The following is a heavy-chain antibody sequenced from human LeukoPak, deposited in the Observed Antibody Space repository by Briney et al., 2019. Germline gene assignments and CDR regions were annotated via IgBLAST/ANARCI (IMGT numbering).Heavy chain of an antibody. J-gene: IGHJ1*01. Sequence: ASVKVSCKVSGYTLTELSMHWVRQAPGNGLEWMGGFDPEDGETIYAQKFQGRVTMTEDTSTDTAYIELSSLRSEDTAVYYCATDKTRYYYDSSGYHAWGQGTLVTVSS. CDR2: FDPEDGET. CDR3: ATDKTRYYYDSSGYHA. V-gene: IGHV1-24*01. D-gene: IGHD3-22*01. CDR1: GYTLTELS.